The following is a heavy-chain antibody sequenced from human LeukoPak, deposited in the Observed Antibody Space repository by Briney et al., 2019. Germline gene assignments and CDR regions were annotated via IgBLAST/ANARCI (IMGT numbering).Heavy chain of an antibody. D-gene: IGHD6-19*01. Sequence: SETLSLTCTVSGGSISSYYWSWLRQPPGKGLEWIGYIYYSGSTNYNPSLKSRVTISVDTSKNQFSLKLSSVTAADTAVYYCARDESGWFLFDYWGQGTLVTVSS. CDR3: ARDESGWFLFDY. CDR2: IYYSGST. V-gene: IGHV4-59*01. CDR1: GGSISSYY. J-gene: IGHJ4*02.